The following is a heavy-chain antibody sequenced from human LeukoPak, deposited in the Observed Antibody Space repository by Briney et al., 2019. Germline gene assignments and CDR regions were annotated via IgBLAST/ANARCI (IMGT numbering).Heavy chain of an antibody. V-gene: IGHV1-18*01. CDR3: ARSEADEHSSSPPLDY. CDR2: ISAYNGNT. J-gene: IGHJ4*02. Sequence: ASVKVSCKASGYTFTSYGISWVRQAPGQGLEWMGWISAYNGNTNYAQKLQGRVTMTTDTSTSTAYMELRSLRSDDTAVYYCARSEADEHSSSPPLDYWGQGTLVTVSS. CDR1: GYTFTSYG. D-gene: IGHD6-6*01.